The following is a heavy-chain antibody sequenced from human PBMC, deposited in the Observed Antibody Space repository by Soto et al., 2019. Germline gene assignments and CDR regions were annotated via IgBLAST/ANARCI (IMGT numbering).Heavy chain of an antibody. CDR2: IRAYNGNT. D-gene: IGHD6-19*01. J-gene: IGHJ5*02. CDR3: ASDLPQWLISYNWFDP. CDR1: GYTFTSYG. V-gene: IGHV1-18*01. Sequence: ASLKVSCKASGYTFTSYGISWVRQAPGQGLEWMGWIRAYNGNTNDAQKLPGRGTMTPDASTSTAYMELRSLRSDATAVYYCASDLPQWLISYNWFDPWGQGTLVTVPS.